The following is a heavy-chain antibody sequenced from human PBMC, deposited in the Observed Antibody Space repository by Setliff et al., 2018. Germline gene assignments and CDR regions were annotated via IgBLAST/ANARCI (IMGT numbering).Heavy chain of an antibody. CDR2: ISSSSSTI. J-gene: IGHJ4*02. CDR1: GFTFSSYS. CDR3: ARDCGWYYYDSSGYYDY. V-gene: IGHV3-48*04. Sequence: PGGSLRLSCAASGFTFSSYSMNWVRQAPGKGLEWVSYISSSSSTIYYADSVKGRFTISRDNAKNSLYLQMNSLRAEDTAVYYCARDCGWYYYDSSGYYDYWGQGTLVTVSS. D-gene: IGHD3-22*01.